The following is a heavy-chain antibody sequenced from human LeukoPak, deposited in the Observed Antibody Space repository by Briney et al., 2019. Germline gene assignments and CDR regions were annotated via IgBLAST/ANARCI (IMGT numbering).Heavy chain of an antibody. CDR1: GFTFSSYE. D-gene: IGHD6-13*01. Sequence: QPGGSLRLSCAASGFTFSSYEMNWVRQAPGKGLEWVSYISSSGSTIYYADSVKGQFTISRDNAKNSLYLQMNSLRAEDTAVYYCARESAAAPWEFDYWGQGTLVTVSS. CDR3: ARESAAAPWEFDY. CDR2: ISSSGSTI. V-gene: IGHV3-48*03. J-gene: IGHJ4*02.